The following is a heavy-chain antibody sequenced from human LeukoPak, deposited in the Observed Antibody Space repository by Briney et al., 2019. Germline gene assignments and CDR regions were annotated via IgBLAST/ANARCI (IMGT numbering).Heavy chain of an antibody. D-gene: IGHD5-18*01. V-gene: IGHV1-46*01. Sequence: ASVKLSCKASGYTFTSYLMHWVRQAPGQGLEWMGIINPSGGSTTYAQKFQGRVTMTRDTSTSTVYMALSSLRSEDTAVYYCARKIGYSYGSDHWGQGTLVTVSS. CDR1: GYTFTSYL. J-gene: IGHJ4*02. CDR2: INPSGGST. CDR3: ARKIGYSYGSDH.